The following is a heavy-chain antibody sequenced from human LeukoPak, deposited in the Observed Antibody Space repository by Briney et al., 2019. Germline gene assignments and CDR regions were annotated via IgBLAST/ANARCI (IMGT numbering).Heavy chain of an antibody. CDR2: ISSSSSTI. Sequence: GGSLRLSCAASGFTFSSYEMNWARQAPGKGLEWVSYISSSSSTIYYADSVKGRFTISRDNAKNSLYLQINSLRAEDTAVYYCARDWWGSYSGWFDPWGQGTLVTVSS. CDR1: GFTFSSYE. J-gene: IGHJ5*02. CDR3: ARDWWGSYSGWFDP. D-gene: IGHD1-26*01. V-gene: IGHV3-48*01.